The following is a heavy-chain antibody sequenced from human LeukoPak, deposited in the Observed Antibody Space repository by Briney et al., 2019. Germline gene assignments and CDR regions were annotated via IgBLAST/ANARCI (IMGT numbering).Heavy chain of an antibody. CDR1: GDSISSRSYY. D-gene: IGHD3-9*01. Sequence: SETLSLTCTVSGDSISSRSYYWGWIRQPPGKGLEWIGSIYYSGSTNYNPSLKSRVTISVDTSKNQFSLKLSSVTAADTAVYYCARGKHIYDILTGYYKSFFDYWGQGTLVTVSS. CDR2: IYYSGST. J-gene: IGHJ4*02. V-gene: IGHV4-39*07. CDR3: ARGKHIYDILTGYYKSFFDY.